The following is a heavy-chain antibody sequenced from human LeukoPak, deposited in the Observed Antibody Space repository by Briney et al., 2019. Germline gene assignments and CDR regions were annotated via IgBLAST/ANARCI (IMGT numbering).Heavy chain of an antibody. CDR2: ISFSGIT. Sequence: SETLSLTCTVSGGSISPSYWSWIRQPPGQGLEWLGHISFSGITHYNASLKSRVTMSVDTSRNHFSLIVSSVTAADTALYYCVRHAGGTTYDYWGQGTLVTVSP. D-gene: IGHD3-16*01. V-gene: IGHV4-59*08. CDR3: VRHAGGTTYDY. CDR1: GGSISPSY. J-gene: IGHJ4*02.